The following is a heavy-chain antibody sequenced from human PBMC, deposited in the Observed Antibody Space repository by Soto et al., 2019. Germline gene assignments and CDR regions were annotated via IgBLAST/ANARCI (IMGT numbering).Heavy chain of an antibody. CDR1: GGSISSGDYY. CDR3: ARWLGYGPHFDY. J-gene: IGHJ4*02. D-gene: IGHD5-12*01. CDR2: MYYSGRT. V-gene: IGHV4-30-4*01. Sequence: QVQLQESGPGLVKPSQTLSLTCTVSGGSISSGDYYWSWIRQPPGKGLEWIGYMYYSGRTYYNPSLKNRVTISVDASKNQFSLKLSSVTAADTAVYYCARWLGYGPHFDYWGQGTLVTVSS.